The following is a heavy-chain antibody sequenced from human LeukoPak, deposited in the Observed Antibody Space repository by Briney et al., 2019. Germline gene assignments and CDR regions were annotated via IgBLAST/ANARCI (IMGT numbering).Heavy chain of an antibody. J-gene: IGHJ4*02. CDR3: ARDSAPLQLPHDY. D-gene: IGHD1-26*01. V-gene: IGHV3-48*03. CDR2: ISSSGSTM. Sequence: PGGSLRLSCAASGFTFSSYEMNWVRQAPGKGLEWVSYISSSGSTMYYADSVQGRFTISRDNAKNSLYLQMNSLRAEDTAVYYCARDSAPLQLPHDYWGQGTLVTVSS. CDR1: GFTFSSYE.